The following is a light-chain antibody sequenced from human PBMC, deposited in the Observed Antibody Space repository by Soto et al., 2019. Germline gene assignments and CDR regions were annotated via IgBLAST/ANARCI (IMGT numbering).Light chain of an antibody. J-gene: IGKJ5*01. CDR3: QQSYSNFPIT. Sequence: EIVMTQSPATLSLSPGERATLSCRASQSVNSNLAWYQQKAGQAPRLLIDGTSTRATGMPARFVGSGSGTEFTLTTSSLQPEDFATYYCQQSYSNFPITFGQGTRLEI. V-gene: IGKV3-15*01. CDR1: QSVNSN. CDR2: GTS.